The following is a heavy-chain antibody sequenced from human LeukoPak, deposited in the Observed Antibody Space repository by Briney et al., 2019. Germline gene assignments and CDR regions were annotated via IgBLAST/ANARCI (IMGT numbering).Heavy chain of an antibody. D-gene: IGHD1/OR15-1a*01. CDR1: GFIFSDYA. CDR2: SSWNSGTI. Sequence: GGSLRLSCAASGFIFSDYAMHWVRQVPGKGLEWVGGSSWNSGTIAYGQSVSGRATISRDNARNSLYLEINSLTTEDTALYYCAKDLAVGTTPRVYAFDVWGQGSLVTVSS. V-gene: IGHV3-9*01. J-gene: IGHJ3*01. CDR3: AKDLAVGTTPRVYAFDV.